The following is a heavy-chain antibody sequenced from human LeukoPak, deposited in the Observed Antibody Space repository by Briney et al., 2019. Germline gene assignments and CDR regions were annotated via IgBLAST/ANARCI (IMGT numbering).Heavy chain of an antibody. D-gene: IGHD6-19*01. V-gene: IGHV3-23*01. J-gene: IGHJ4*02. CDR2: ISGSGGST. CDR1: GFTFSAYA. Sequence: GGSLRLSCEASGFTFSAYAMTWVRQAPGKGLEWVSAISGSGGSTYYADSVEGRFTISRDSSKNTLYLQMNSLRAEDTAVYYCAKVTAVPDSFDSWGQGTLVTVSS. CDR3: AKVTAVPDSFDS.